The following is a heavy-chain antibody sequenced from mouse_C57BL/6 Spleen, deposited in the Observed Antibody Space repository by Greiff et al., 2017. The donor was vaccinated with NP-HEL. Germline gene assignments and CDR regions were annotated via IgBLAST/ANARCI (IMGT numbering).Heavy chain of an antibody. J-gene: IGHJ4*01. CDR2: IYPRRGNS. CDR3: AREVVVALYAMDY. D-gene: IGHD1-1*01. CDR1: GYTFTSYG. Sequence: VQLQQSGAELARPGASVKLSCKASGYTFTSYGISWVKQRTGQGLEWIGEIYPRRGNSYYNEKLTGKATLTADNSSSTAYMELRSLTSEDSAVDFCAREVVVALYAMDYWGQGTSVTVSS. V-gene: IGHV1-81*01.